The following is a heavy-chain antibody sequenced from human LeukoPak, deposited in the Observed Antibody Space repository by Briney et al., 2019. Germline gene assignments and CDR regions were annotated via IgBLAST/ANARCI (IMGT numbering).Heavy chain of an antibody. CDR2: INHSGST. CDR1: GGSFSGYY. D-gene: IGHD3-3*01. Sequence: SETLSLTCAVYGGSFSGYYWSWIRQPPGKGLEWIGEINHSGSTNYNPSLKSRVTISVDTSKNQFPLKLSSVTAADTAVYYCAARYYDFWSGYYTHFDYWGQGTLVTVSS. J-gene: IGHJ4*02. V-gene: IGHV4-34*01. CDR3: AARYYDFWSGYYTHFDY.